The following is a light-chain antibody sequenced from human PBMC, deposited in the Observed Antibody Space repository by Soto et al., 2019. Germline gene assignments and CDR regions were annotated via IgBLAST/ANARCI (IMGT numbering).Light chain of an antibody. J-gene: IGKJ1*01. V-gene: IGKV3-11*01. CDR1: QSVSSY. CDR2: DAS. Sequence: VLTQSPATLSLSPGERATLSCRASQSVSSYLAWYQQKPGQAPRLLIYDASNRATGIPARFSGSGSGTXXXXXXXXXEPEXFAXXXXXXXSNWPPWTFGQGTKVEIK. CDR3: XXXSNWPPWT.